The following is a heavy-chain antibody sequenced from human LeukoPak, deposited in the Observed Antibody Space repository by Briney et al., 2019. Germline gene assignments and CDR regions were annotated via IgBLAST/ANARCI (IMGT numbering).Heavy chain of an antibody. CDR2: IYYSGST. CDR3: ARRSGPLLDS. CDR1: GGSISTYY. V-gene: IGHV4-59*01. D-gene: IGHD3-3*01. Sequence: PSETPSLTCTVSGGSISTYYWSWIRQPPGKGLEWIGCIYYSGSTNYNPSLKSRVTISVDTSKNQFSLKLSSVTAADTALYYCARRSGPLLDSWGQGTLVTVSS. J-gene: IGHJ4*02.